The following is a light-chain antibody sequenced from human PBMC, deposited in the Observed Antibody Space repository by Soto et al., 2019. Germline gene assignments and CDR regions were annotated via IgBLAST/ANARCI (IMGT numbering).Light chain of an antibody. CDR3: CSYVGATTYV. Sequence: QSVLTQPASVSGSRGQSITISWTGTSSTVGGFNVVSWYQQHPGKAPKVIIYEGIKRPSGVSNRFSGSNSGSTASLTISGLQAEDEADYYCCSYVGATTYVFGTGTKVTVL. J-gene: IGLJ1*01. CDR2: EGI. CDR1: SSTVGGFNV. V-gene: IGLV2-23*01.